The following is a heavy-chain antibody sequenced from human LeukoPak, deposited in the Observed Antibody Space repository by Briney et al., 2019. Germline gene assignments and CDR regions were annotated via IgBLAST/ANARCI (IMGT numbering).Heavy chain of an antibody. CDR1: GGSISSYY. V-gene: IGHV4-59*01. D-gene: IGHD1-14*01. CDR3: ARGIYCVDY. J-gene: IGHJ4*02. CDR2: IYYSGST. Sequence: SETLSLTCTVSGGSISSYYWSWIRQPPGKGLEWIGYIYYSGSTNYNPSLKTRVTISVDTSKNQFSLKLSSVTAADTAVYYCARGIYCVDYWGPGTLVTVSS.